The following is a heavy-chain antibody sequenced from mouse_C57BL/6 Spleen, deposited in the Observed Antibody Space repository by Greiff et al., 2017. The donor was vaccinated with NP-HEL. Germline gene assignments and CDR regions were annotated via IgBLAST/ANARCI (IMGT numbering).Heavy chain of an antibody. CDR1: GFTFSDYY. D-gene: IGHD2-4*01. CDR2: INYDGSST. V-gene: IGHV5-16*01. J-gene: IGHJ2*01. CDR3: ARVRGPYPYDYDY. Sequence: EVKLMESEGGLVQPGSSMKLSCTASGFTFSDYYMAWVRQVPEKGLEWVANINYDGSSTYYLDSLKSRFIISRDNAKNILYLQMSSLKSEDTATYYCARVRGPYPYDYDYWGQGTTLTVSS.